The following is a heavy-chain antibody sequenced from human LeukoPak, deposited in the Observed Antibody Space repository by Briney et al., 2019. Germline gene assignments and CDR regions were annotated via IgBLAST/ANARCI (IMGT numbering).Heavy chain of an antibody. CDR3: AREGYSYGSSPHYYYMDV. V-gene: IGHV3-48*03. J-gene: IGHJ6*03. CDR1: GFTFSSYE. D-gene: IGHD5-18*01. Sequence: SGGSLRLSCAASGFTFSSYEMNWVRQAPGKGLEWVSYISSSGSTIYYADSVKGRFTISRDNSKNTLYLQMNSLRAEDTAVYYCAREGYSYGSSPHYYYMDVWGKGTTVTVSS. CDR2: ISSSGSTI.